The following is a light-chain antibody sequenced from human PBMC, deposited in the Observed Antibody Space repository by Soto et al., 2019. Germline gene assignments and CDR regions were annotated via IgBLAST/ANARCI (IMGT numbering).Light chain of an antibody. Sequence: EIVLTQSPGTLSLSPGERATLSCRASQSVSTSSLAWYQQKPGQAPRLLIYGASSRATGIPDRVSGSGSGAHFTLSISRLKPEDFAMYYCQQYGSSPYTFGQGTKLAIK. CDR1: QSVSTSS. CDR3: QQYGSSPYT. CDR2: GAS. J-gene: IGKJ2*01. V-gene: IGKV3-20*01.